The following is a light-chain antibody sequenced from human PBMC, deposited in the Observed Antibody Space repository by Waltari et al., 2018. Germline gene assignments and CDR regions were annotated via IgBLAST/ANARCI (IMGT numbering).Light chain of an antibody. CDR3: SSWTDSSRTGKLS. CDR1: TTAPRNFKY. V-gene: IGLV2-8*01. Sequence: QSALTQPPSASGSAGQSVTISCTVTTTAPRNFKYVPWYQQHPGKAPKLILYDVDRRPSGVPDRFSGSKSGDAASLTVSGLQAEDEGIYFCSSWTDSSRTGKLSFGGGTKLTVL. CDR2: DVD. J-gene: IGLJ2*01.